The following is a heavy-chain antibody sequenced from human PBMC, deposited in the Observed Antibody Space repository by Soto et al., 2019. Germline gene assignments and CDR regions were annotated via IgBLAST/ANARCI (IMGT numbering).Heavy chain of an antibody. V-gene: IGHV3-15*07. CDR2: IKSKTDGGTT. Sequence: PGGSLRLSCAASGFTFSNAWMNWVRQAPGKGLEWVGRIKSKTDGGTTDYAAPVKGRFTISRDDSKNTLYLQMNSLKTEDTAVYYCTTGWFYSNYVPSYYYYGMDVWGQGTTVTVSS. J-gene: IGHJ6*02. CDR3: TTGWFYSNYVPSYYYYGMDV. D-gene: IGHD4-4*01. CDR1: GFTFSNAW.